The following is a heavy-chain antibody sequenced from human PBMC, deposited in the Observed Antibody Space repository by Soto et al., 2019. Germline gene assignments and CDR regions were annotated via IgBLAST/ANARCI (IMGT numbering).Heavy chain of an antibody. D-gene: IGHD6-13*01. J-gene: IGHJ6*02. V-gene: IGHV5-51*01. CDR2: IYPGDSDT. CDR1: GYSFTSYW. CDR3: ARRYRYSSSLDYYYYGMAV. Sequence: PGESLKISCKGSGYSFTSYWIGWVRQMPGKGLEWMGIIYPGDSDTRYSPSFQGQVTISADKSISTAYLQWSSLKASDTAMYYCARRYRYSSSLDYYYYGMAVWGQGTTVTVSS.